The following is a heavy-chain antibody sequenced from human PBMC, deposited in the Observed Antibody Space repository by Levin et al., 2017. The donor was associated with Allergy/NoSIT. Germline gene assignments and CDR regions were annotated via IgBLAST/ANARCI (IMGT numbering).Heavy chain of an antibody. J-gene: IGHJ4*02. CDR2: IYYSGST. Sequence: KSSETLSLTCTVSGGSISSYYWSWIRQPPGKGLEWIGYIYYSGSTNYNPSLKSRVTISVDTSKNQFSLKLSSVTAADTAVYYCARVYSSSWYRYFDYWGQGTLVTVSS. CDR1: GGSISSYY. D-gene: IGHD6-13*01. V-gene: IGHV4-59*01. CDR3: ARVYSSSWYRYFDY.